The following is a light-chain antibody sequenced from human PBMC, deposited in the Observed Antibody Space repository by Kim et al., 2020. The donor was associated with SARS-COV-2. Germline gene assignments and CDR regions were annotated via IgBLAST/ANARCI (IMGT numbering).Light chain of an antibody. J-gene: IGLJ1*01. CDR2: EVT. Sequence: QSALTQPPSVSGSPGQSVTISCTGTSSDIGTYNRVSWYQQPPGTAPKLMIYEVTNRPSGVPDRFSGSKSGNTASLTISGLQAEDEADYYCSSYTSSNIYVFGTGTKSPS. CDR1: SSDIGTYNR. V-gene: IGLV2-18*02. CDR3: SSYTSSNIYV.